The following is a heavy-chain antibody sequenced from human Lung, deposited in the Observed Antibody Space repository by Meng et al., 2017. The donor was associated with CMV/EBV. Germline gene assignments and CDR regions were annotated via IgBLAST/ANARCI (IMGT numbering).Heavy chain of an antibody. J-gene: IGHJ4*02. CDR1: CGSICRYY. V-gene: IGHV4-4*07. CDR3: ARAEADTGNFDY. Sequence: GPLLVRLSEPLSPRSACSCGSICRYYWSWIRQSAGKGLEWIGRIYTSGTTIYNPSLKSRLTLSLDTSKNQFSLKLNSVTAADTAVYYCARAEADTGNFDYWGQGTLVTVSS. CDR2: IYTSGTT. D-gene: IGHD6-19*01.